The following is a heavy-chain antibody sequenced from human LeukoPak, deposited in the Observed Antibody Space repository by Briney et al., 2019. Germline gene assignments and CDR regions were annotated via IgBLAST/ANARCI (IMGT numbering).Heavy chain of an antibody. CDR1: GFTFGSYW. CDR2: IKQDGSEK. V-gene: IGHV3-7*01. J-gene: IGHJ6*03. Sequence: PGGSLRLSCAASGFTFGSYWMSWVRQAPGKGLEWVANIKQDGSEKYYVDSVKGRFTISRDNAKNSLYLQMNSLRAEDTAVYYCARGQSGSVGAYYYYYMDVWGKGTTVTVSS. CDR3: ARGQSGSVGAYYYYYMDV. D-gene: IGHD1-26*01.